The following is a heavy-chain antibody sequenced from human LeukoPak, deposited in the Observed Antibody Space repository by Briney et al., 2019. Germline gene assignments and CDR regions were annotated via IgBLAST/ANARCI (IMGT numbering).Heavy chain of an antibody. J-gene: IGHJ3*02. CDR3: ALHGGSI. CDR1: EFTFNNCT. CDR2: ISGSGVST. Sequence: GGSLRLSCAASEFTFNNCTMSWVRRAPGKGLEWVSTISGSGVSTYYADPVKGRFTISRDNSKNTLYLQMNSLRAEDTAVYYCALHGGSIWGQGTMVTVSS. V-gene: IGHV3-23*01.